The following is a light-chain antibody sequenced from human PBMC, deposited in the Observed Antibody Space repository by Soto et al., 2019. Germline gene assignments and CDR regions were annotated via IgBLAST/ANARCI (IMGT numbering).Light chain of an antibody. J-gene: IGKJ4*01. Sequence: DIQMTQSPSTLSASVGDRVTITCRASQSFSTWLAWYQQKPGKAPKLLIYDASNLERGVPSRFSGSGSGTEFTLAISSLQPDDFATYYCQQYYNYPLTFGGGTTVEIK. CDR3: QQYYNYPLT. V-gene: IGKV1-5*01. CDR1: QSFSTW. CDR2: DAS.